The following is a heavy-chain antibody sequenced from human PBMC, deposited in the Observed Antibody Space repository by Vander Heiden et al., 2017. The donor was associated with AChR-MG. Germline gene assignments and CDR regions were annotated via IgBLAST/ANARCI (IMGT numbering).Heavy chain of an antibody. CDR3: AKTQWLEPSVDY. J-gene: IGHJ4*02. CDR1: GFTFSSEA. CDR2: ISGSGGST. Sequence: EVQLLESGGGLVQPGGSLRLSCAASGFTFSSEARSGVRQPQGRGLGWVSAISGSGGSTYSATSVKGRFTISRDNSKNTLYLKMNSLRAEDTAVYYCAKTQWLEPSVDYWGQGTLVTVSS. V-gene: IGHV3-23*01. D-gene: IGHD6-19*01.